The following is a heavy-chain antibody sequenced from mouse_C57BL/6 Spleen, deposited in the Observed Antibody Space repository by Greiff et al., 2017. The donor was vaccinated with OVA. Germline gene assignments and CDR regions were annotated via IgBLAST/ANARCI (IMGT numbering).Heavy chain of an antibody. V-gene: IGHV1-64*01. Sequence: QVQLQQPGAELVKPGASVKLSCKASGYTFTSYWMHWVKQRPGQGLEWIGMIHPNSGSTNYNEKFKSKATLTVDKSSSTAYMQLSSLTSEDSAVYYCARMGGMGYGPSYWGQGTTLTVSS. CDR3: ARMGGMGYGPSY. CDR1: GYTFTSYW. D-gene: IGHD2-2*01. CDR2: IHPNSGST. J-gene: IGHJ2*01.